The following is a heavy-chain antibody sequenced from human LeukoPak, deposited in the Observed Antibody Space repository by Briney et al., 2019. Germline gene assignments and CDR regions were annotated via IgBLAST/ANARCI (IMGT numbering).Heavy chain of an antibody. V-gene: IGHV3-23*01. Sequence: PGGSLRLSCLTSGFTFSTNAMSWVRQAPGKGLEWISGISGSGASTYYADSVTGRFTISRDNSRNTLYLQMNSLRAEDSAVYYCATDRERDPSVYYLVGGQGTLITVSS. D-gene: IGHD3-22*01. J-gene: IGHJ4*02. CDR1: GFTFSTNA. CDR3: ATDRERDPSVYYLV. CDR2: ISGSGAST.